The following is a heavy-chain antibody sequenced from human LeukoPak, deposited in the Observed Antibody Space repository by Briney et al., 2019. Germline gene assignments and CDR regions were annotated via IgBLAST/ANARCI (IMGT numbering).Heavy chain of an antibody. J-gene: IGHJ4*02. D-gene: IGHD3-10*01. Sequence: GGSLRLSCAASGFTFSSYAMSWVRQAPGKGLEWVSAISGSGGSTNYADSVKGRFTISRDNSKNTLYLQMNSLRAEDTAVYYCAKDWFGELFVDYWGQGTLVTVSS. CDR2: ISGSGGST. CDR1: GFTFSSYA. CDR3: AKDWFGELFVDY. V-gene: IGHV3-23*01.